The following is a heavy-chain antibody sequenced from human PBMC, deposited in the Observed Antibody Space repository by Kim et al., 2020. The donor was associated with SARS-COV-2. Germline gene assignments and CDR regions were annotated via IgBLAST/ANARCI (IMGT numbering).Heavy chain of an antibody. J-gene: IGHJ5*02. V-gene: IGHV4-59*01. CDR3: ARAGRKAWFGESWFDP. Sequence: SETLSLTCTVSGGSISSYYWSWIRQPPGKGLEWIGYIYYSGSTNYNPSLKSRVTISVDTSKNQFSLKLSSVTAADTAVYYCARAGRKAWFGESWFDPWGQGTLVTVSS. CDR1: GGSISSYY. CDR2: IYYSGST. D-gene: IGHD3-10*01.